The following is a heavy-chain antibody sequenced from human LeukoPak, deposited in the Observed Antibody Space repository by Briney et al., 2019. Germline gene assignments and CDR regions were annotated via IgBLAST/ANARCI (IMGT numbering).Heavy chain of an antibody. CDR2: IWYDGSNE. V-gene: IGHV3-33*01. Sequence: GGSLRLSCAASGFTFSSYGMHWVRQAPGKGLEWVAVIWYDGSNEYYADSVKGRFTISRDNSKNTLYLQMNSLRAEDTAVYYCARGMYYYDSSGYYYEGDGYYFDYWGQGTLVTVSS. CDR3: ARGMYYYDSSGYYYEGDGYYFDY. J-gene: IGHJ4*02. D-gene: IGHD3-22*01. CDR1: GFTFSSYG.